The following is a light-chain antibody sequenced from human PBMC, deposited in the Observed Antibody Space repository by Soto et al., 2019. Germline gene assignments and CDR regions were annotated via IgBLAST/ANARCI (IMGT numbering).Light chain of an antibody. J-gene: IGKJ4*01. CDR1: QSVSSN. CDR2: GAS. CDR3: QQYNNWPLT. V-gene: IGKV3-15*01. Sequence: EIVITQSPATLSVSPGERATLTCRASQSVSSNLAWYQQKPGQAPRLLIYGASTGATGIPARFSGSGSATEFTLTISSLQSEDFAVYYCQQYNNWPLTFGGGTKLEIK.